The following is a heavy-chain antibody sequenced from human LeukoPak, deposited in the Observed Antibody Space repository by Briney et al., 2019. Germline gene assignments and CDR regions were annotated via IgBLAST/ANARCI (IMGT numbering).Heavy chain of an antibody. CDR3: ARDPGYGYYDSSGWD. J-gene: IGHJ4*02. V-gene: IGHV1-18*01. Sequence: GASVTVSCTASGYTFTIYGVSWVRQAPGQRLGGRGWISAYNGNTNYAQKRQGRVTMTTDTSTSTAYMELRSRRSDDTAVYSCARDPGYGYYDSSGWDWGEGTLVTVSS. D-gene: IGHD3-22*01. CDR2: ISAYNGNT. CDR1: GYTFTIYG.